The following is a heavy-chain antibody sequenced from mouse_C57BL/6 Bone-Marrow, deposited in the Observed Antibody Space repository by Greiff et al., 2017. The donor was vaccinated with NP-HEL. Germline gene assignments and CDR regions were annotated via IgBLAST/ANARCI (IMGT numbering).Heavy chain of an antibody. V-gene: IGHV1-55*01. CDR3: ARSRSSYAMDY. D-gene: IGHD1-1*01. CDR1: GYTFTSYW. J-gene: IGHJ4*01. Sequence: QVQLQQPGAELVKPGASVKMSCKASGYTFTSYWITWVKQRPGQGLEWIGDIYPGSGSTNYNEKFKSKATLTVDTSSNTAYMQLSSLTTEDSAIYYCARSRSSYAMDYWGQGTSVTVSS. CDR2: IYPGSGST.